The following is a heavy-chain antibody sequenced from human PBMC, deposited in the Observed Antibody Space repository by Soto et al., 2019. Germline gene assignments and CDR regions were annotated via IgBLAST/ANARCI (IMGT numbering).Heavy chain of an antibody. V-gene: IGHV1-3*01. J-gene: IGHJ6*02. CDR2: INPSCGDT. D-gene: IGHD3-10*01. CDR1: GYTFTSYA. Sequence: ASVKVSCKASGYTFTSYAIRWVRQARGQGLEWMGWINPSCGDTNYAQKFQGRVTITTDTSASTAYMELSSLRPEDTAVYYCATGFGWGRASPYYYSGMDVWGQGTTAIVSS. CDR3: ATGFGWGRASPYYYSGMDV.